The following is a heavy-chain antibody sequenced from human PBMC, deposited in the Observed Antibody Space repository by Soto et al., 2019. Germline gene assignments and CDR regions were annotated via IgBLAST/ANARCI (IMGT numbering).Heavy chain of an antibody. CDR3: AKDLSSHGLGCAH. V-gene: IGHV3-30*18. Sequence: GGSLRLSCAASGFTFSSYAMSWVRQAPGKGLEWVAVTRFDGSTEYSADSERGRFTVSRDISRNTFFLQLTNLRPDDTAMYYCAKDLSSHGLGCAHWGQGSLVPVSS. CDR1: GFTFSSYA. J-gene: IGHJ4*02. D-gene: IGHD6-13*01. CDR2: TRFDGSTE.